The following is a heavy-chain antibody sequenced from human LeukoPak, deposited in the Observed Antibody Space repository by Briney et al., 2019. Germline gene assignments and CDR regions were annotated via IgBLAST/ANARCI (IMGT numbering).Heavy chain of an antibody. D-gene: IGHD6-19*01. V-gene: IGHV1-69*06. CDR3: ASGVAVAGTYYYYGMDV. CDR2: IIPLFDTT. CDR1: GGTFSSFA. Sequence: SVKVSCKASGGTFSSFAVSWVRQAPGQGLGWMGGIIPLFDTTNYAQKFQGRVTISADKSTSTIYMEMSSLRSEDTAVYYCASGVAVAGTYYYYGMDVWGKGTTVTVSS. J-gene: IGHJ6*04.